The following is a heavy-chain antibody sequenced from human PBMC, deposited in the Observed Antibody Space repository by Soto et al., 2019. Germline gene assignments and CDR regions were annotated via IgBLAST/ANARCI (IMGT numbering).Heavy chain of an antibody. CDR3: AVNIVVGPAAQKRHV. Sequence: SETLSLTCAVYGGSFSRYYWSWVRQPPGKGLEWVGEINHSGSSNYNPSLKRRVTIPVDTSKNQFPLKLSSVTAADTAVYYFAVNIVVGPAAQKRHVWGKGTTVTVSS. D-gene: IGHD2-2*01. J-gene: IGHJ6*04. CDR1: GGSFSRYY. V-gene: IGHV4-34*01. CDR2: INHSGSS.